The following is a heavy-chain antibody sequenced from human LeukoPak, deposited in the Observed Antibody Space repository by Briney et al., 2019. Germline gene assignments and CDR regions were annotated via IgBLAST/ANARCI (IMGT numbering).Heavy chain of an antibody. CDR3: AKTSGYYLDNWFDP. J-gene: IGHJ5*02. CDR1: GYTFTNYD. V-gene: IGHV1-8*01. Sequence: GASVKVPCKASGYTFTNYDINWVRQATGQGLEWMGWMNPNSGNTGYAQKFQGRVTFTRNTSISTAYMELSSLRSEDTAVYYCAKTSGYYLDNWFDPWGQGTLVTVSS. D-gene: IGHD3-22*01. CDR2: MNPNSGNT.